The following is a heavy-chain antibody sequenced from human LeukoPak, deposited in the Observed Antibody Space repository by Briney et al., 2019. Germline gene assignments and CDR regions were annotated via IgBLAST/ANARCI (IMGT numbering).Heavy chain of an antibody. D-gene: IGHD6-13*01. CDR1: GFTFSSYA. V-gene: IGHV3-23*01. Sequence: GGSLRLSCAASGFTFSSYAKSWVRQAPGKGLEWVSGISGGGGSTYYADSVKGRFTSSRDNSKSTLYLQMNSLRAEDTAVYFCANAYSTTWKGFDYWGQGTLVTVSS. CDR3: ANAYSTTWKGFDY. CDR2: ISGGGGST. J-gene: IGHJ4*02.